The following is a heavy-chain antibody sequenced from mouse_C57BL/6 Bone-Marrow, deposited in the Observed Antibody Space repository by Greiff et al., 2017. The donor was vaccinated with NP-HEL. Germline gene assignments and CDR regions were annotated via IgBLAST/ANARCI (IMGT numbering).Heavy chain of an antibody. CDR3: APKGQLSPFAY. J-gene: IGHJ3*01. D-gene: IGHD3-2*02. CDR2: IYPGDGDT. Sequence: VQRVESGAELVKPGASVKISCKASGYAFSSYWMNWVKQRPGKGLEWIGQIYPGDGDTNYNGKFKGKATLTAAKSSSTAYMQLSSLTSEDSAVYFCAPKGQLSPFAYWGQGTLVTVSA. V-gene: IGHV1-80*01. CDR1: GYAFSSYW.